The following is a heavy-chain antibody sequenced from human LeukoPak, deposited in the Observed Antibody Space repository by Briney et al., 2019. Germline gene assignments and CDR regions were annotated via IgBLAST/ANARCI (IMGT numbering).Heavy chain of an antibody. CDR3: ARKRSDQPYSYYYYMDV. CDR2: INWKGGST. J-gene: IGHJ6*03. D-gene: IGHD2-2*01. Sequence: PGGSLRLSCAASGFTFDDYGMSWVRHAPGKGRGWVSGINWKGGSTGYAAYVKGRFTISRDNAKNSLYLQMNSLRAEDTALYYCARKRSDQPYSYYYYMDVWGKGTTVTVSS. V-gene: IGHV3-20*04. CDR1: GFTFDDYG.